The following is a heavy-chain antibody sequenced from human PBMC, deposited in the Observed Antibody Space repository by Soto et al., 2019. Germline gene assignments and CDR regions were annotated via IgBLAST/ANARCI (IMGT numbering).Heavy chain of an antibody. CDR1: GFTFSSYG. J-gene: IGHJ6*02. Sequence: QVQLVESGGGVVQPGRSLRLSCAASGFTFSSYGMHWVRQAPGKGLEWVAVISYDGSNKYYADSVKGRFTISRDNSKNTLYLQMNSLRAEDTAVYYCAKDWIAAAVYYYGMDVWGQGTTVTVSS. V-gene: IGHV3-30*18. D-gene: IGHD6-13*01. CDR2: ISYDGSNK. CDR3: AKDWIAAAVYYYGMDV.